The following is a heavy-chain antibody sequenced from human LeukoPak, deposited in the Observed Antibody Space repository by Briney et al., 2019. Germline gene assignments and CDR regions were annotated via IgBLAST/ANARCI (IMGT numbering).Heavy chain of an antibody. V-gene: IGHV3-21*01. CDR3: ARGQDIVVVPYGMDV. CDR2: ISSSSSYI. J-gene: IGHJ6*02. D-gene: IGHD2-2*01. Sequence: PWGSLRLSCAASGFTFSSYSMNWVRQAPGERLEWVSSISSSSSYIYYADSVKGRFTISRGDAKNSLFLQMNSLRAEDTAVYYCARGQDIVVVPYGMDVWGQGTTVTVSS. CDR1: GFTFSSYS.